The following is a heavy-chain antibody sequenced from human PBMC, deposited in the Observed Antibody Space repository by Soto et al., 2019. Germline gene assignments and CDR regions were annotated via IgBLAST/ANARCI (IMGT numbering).Heavy chain of an antibody. D-gene: IGHD6-13*01. Sequence: ETLSLTCTVSGGSISSYYWSWIRQPPGKGLEWIGYIYYSGSTNYNPSLKSRVTISVDTSKNQFSLKLSSVTAADTAVYYCARAEAAAGYYYYGMDVWGQGTTVTVSS. CDR3: ARAEAAAGYYYYGMDV. CDR2: IYYSGST. V-gene: IGHV4-59*01. J-gene: IGHJ6*02. CDR1: GGSISSYY.